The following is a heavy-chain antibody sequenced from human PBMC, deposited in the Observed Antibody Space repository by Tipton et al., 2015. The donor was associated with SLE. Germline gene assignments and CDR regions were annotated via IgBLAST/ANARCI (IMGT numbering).Heavy chain of an antibody. CDR2: INHSGST. CDR3: ARGPRGGGWFDP. CDR1: GGSFSGYY. Sequence: TLSLTCAVYGGSFSGYYWSWIRQPPGKGLEWIGEINHSGSTNYNPSLKSRVTISVDTSKNQFSLKLSSVTAADTAVYYCARGPRGGGWFDPWGQGTLVTVSS. D-gene: IGHD3-16*01. V-gene: IGHV4-34*01. J-gene: IGHJ5*02.